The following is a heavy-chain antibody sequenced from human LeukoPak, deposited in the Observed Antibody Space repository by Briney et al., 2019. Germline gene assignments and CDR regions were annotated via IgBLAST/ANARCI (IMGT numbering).Heavy chain of an antibody. Sequence: SVKVSCKASGGTFSRYAISWVRQAPGQGLEWMGGIIPIFGTANYAQKFQGRVTITTDESTSTAYMELSSLRSEDTAVYYCAGYDSSGYYGFDPWGQGTLVTVSS. V-gene: IGHV1-69*05. CDR1: GGTFSRYA. J-gene: IGHJ5*02. D-gene: IGHD3-22*01. CDR3: AGYDSSGYYGFDP. CDR2: IIPIFGTA.